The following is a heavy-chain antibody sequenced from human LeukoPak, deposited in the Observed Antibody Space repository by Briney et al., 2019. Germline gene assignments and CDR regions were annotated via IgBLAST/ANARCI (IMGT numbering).Heavy chain of an antibody. CDR3: ARGRHLYSYAYDYYMDV. V-gene: IGHV3-21*01. J-gene: IGHJ6*03. CDR2: ISSTSSYI. CDR1: GFTFSHYT. Sequence: PGGSLRLSCTASGFTFSHYTINWVRQAPGKGLECVSSISSTSSYISYADSVKGRFTISRDDAKNTLYLQVDSLRAEDTAVYYCARGRHLYSYAYDYYMDVWGKGTTVTISS. D-gene: IGHD5-18*01.